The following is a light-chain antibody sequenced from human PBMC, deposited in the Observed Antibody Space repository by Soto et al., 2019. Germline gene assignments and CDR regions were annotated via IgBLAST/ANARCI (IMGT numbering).Light chain of an antibody. CDR1: QSISNN. CDR3: QHFSSYSGT. J-gene: IGKJ1*01. CDR2: GAS. Sequence: EIVMTQSPATLSVSPGERATLSCRASQSISNNLAWYQQQPGQTPRLLIYGASTTATGIPARFSGSGTGTEFTLTISSLQSEDFATYYCQHFSSYSGTFGQGTKVDIK. V-gene: IGKV3-15*01.